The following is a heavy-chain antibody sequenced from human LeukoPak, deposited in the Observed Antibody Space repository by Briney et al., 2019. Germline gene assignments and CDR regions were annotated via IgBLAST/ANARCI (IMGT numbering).Heavy chain of an antibody. D-gene: IGHD6-6*01. CDR3: ARESAPRLAYYYYYMDV. J-gene: IGHJ6*03. CDR1: GGSISSYY. Sequence: KPSETLSLTCTVSGGSISSYYWSWIRQPAGKGLEWIGRIYTSGSTNYNPSLKSRVTMSVDTSRNQFSLKLSSVTPADTAVYYCARESAPRLAYYYYYMDVWGKGTTVTVSS. CDR2: IYTSGST. V-gene: IGHV4-4*07.